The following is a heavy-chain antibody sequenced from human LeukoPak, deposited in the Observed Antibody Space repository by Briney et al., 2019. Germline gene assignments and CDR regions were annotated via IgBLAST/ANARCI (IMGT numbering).Heavy chain of an antibody. J-gene: IGHJ4*01. CDR2: ISGSAVDT. CDR3: AKDSMVRGVIIPI. D-gene: IGHD3-10*01. V-gene: IGHV3-23*01. Sequence: GGSLRLSCAASGFTFSSYAMSWVRQAPGKGLEWVSAISGSAVDTWYADSVKGRFTISRDNSKDTLYLQMNSLRAEDTAVYYCAKDSMVRGVIIPIWGHGTLVTVSS. CDR1: GFTFSSYA.